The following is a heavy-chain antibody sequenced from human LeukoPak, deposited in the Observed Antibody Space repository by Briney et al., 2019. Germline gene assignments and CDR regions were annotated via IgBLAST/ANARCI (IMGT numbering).Heavy chain of an antibody. CDR1: RFTFNNYW. J-gene: IGHJ5*02. CDR2: INQDGSEK. D-gene: IGHD3-22*01. V-gene: IGHV3-7*05. Sequence: NPGGSLRLSCAVSRFTFNNYWMSWVRRAPGKGLEWVAHINQDGSEKYYVDSVKGRFSISRDNAKNALYLQMNSLRAEDTAVYYCARKLYYYDSGGSAGYAGWFDPWGQGTLVTVSS. CDR3: ARKLYYYDSGGSAGYAGWFDP.